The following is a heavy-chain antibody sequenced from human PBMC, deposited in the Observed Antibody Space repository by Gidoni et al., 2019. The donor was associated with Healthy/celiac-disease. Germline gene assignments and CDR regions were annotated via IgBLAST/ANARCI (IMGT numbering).Heavy chain of an antibody. D-gene: IGHD1-26*01. V-gene: IGHV1-24*01. Sequence: QVQRVQYGAEVKKHGASVKVACKVSGDTRTEVSMHWVRQAPGKGLEWMGGFDPEDGEPIYAQKFQGRVPMTEDPSTYPAYMALSILISEDTAVYYCATTIPSGSSLGFDYWGQGTLVTVSS. CDR3: ATTIPSGSSLGFDY. CDR2: FDPEDGEP. J-gene: IGHJ4*02. CDR1: GDTRTEVS.